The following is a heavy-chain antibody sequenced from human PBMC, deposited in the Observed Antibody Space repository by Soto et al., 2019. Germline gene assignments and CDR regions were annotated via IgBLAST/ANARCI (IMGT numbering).Heavy chain of an antibody. CDR2: IYHSGST. V-gene: IGHV4-30-2*01. D-gene: IGHD2-2*02. J-gene: IGHJ4*02. CDR1: GGSISSGGYS. Sequence: QLQLQESGSGLVKPSQTLSLTCAVSGGSISSGGYSWSWILQPPGKGLEWIGYIYHSGSTYYNPSLKSRVTISVDRSKNQFSLKLSSVTAADTAVYYCARARGYCSSTSCYTTLPFDYWGQGTLVTVSS. CDR3: ARARGYCSSTSCYTTLPFDY.